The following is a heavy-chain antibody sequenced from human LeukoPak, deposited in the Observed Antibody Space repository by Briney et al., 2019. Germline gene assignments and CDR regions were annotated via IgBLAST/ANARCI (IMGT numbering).Heavy chain of an antibody. CDR3: ARDADYYDSSGYYPRKSYYYYYGMDV. CDR1: GYTFTSYY. V-gene: IGHV1-46*01. CDR2: INPSGGST. J-gene: IGHJ6*02. Sequence: ASVKVSCKASGYTFTSYYMHWVRQAPGQGLEWMGIINPSGGSTSYAQKFQGRVTMTRDTSTSTVYMELSSLRSEDTAGYYCARDADYYDSSGYYPRKSYYYYYGMDVWGQGTTVTVSS. D-gene: IGHD3-22*01.